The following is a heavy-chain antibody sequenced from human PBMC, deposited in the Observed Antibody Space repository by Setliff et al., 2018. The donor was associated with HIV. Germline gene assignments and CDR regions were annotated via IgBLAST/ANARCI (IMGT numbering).Heavy chain of an antibody. J-gene: IGHJ3*02. V-gene: IGHV3-49*04. CDR3: TRDKGFAFDI. Sequence: GGSLRLSCTASGFTFGDYAMSWVRQAPGKGLEWVGFIRSKAYGGTTEYAASVKDRFTVSRDDSKSIAYLQINSLKTEDTAVYYCTRDKGFAFDIWGQGTMVTVSS. CDR1: GFTFGDYA. CDR2: IRSKAYGGTT.